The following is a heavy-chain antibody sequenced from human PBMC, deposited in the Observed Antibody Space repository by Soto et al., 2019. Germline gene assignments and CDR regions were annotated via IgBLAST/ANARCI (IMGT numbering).Heavy chain of an antibody. CDR2: SYYSGST. V-gene: IGHV4-30-4*01. CDR1: GGSFSCYY. J-gene: IGHJ4*02. D-gene: IGHD6-13*01. Sequence: SETLSLTYAVYGGSFSCYYWKWIRQSPGTGLEWIGYSYYSGSTYYNPSLQSRVTMSVDTSKNQISLKLSSVTAADTAVYFCARGQLVHFDSWGQGTLVTVSS. CDR3: ARGQLVHFDS.